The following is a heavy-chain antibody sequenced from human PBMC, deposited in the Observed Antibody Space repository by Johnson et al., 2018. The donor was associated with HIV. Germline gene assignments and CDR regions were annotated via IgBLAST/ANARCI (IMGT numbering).Heavy chain of an antibody. J-gene: IGHJ3*02. CDR1: GFTFSSYA. CDR3: TTGSGIDGVCYAFDI. CDR2: ISGSGNSI. Sequence: EVQLVESGGGLVQPGGSLRLSCAASGFTFSSYAMHWVRQAPAKGLEWVSYISGSGNSIYYADSVKGRFTISRDNAKNSLYLQMNSLRAEDTAVYYCTTGSGIDGVCYAFDIWGQGTMVTVSS. V-gene: IGHV3-48*03. D-gene: IGHD2-8*02.